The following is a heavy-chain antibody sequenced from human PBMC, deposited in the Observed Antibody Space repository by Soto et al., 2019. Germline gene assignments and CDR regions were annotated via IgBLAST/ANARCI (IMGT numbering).Heavy chain of an antibody. CDR1: GGTFDHAA. CDR2: INPMFNST. J-gene: IGHJ4*02. D-gene: IGHD3-9*01. CDR3: ERQIFADDY. V-gene: IGHV1-69*01. Sequence: QVQLVQSGAEVKKPGSSVKVSCEAPGGTFDHAAITWVRQAPGQGLEWVGGINPMFNSTHYAQKFQGRVTITADAVTSTAFMELRGLTSDDTAVYYCERQIFADDYWGQGTLLVVSS.